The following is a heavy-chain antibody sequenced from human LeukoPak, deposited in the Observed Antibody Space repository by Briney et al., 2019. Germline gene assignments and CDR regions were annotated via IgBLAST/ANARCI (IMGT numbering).Heavy chain of an antibody. CDR1: GFTFGNYW. Sequence: GGSLRLSCVASGFTFGNYWMHWVRQPPGKGLVWVSRIYVDGRTTNYADSVKGRFTISRDNAKNTVYLEMNSLSVEDTATYYCIRDFRSADLWGQGTLVTVTS. J-gene: IGHJ5*02. CDR2: IYVDGRTT. CDR3: IRDFRSADL. V-gene: IGHV3-74*01.